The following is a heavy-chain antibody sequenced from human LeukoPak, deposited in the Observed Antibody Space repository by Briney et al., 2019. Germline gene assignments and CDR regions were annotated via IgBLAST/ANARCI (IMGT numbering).Heavy chain of an antibody. J-gene: IGHJ4*02. CDR2: ISGSGGST. CDR1: GFTFSSYA. CDR3: AKDALPTTVTTYFDY. Sequence: GGSLGLSCAASGFTFSSYAMSWVRQAPGKGLEWVSAISGSGGSTYYADSVKGRFTISRDNSKNTLYLQMNSLRAEDTAVYYCAKDALPTTVTTYFDYWGQGTLVTVSS. D-gene: IGHD4-17*01. V-gene: IGHV3-23*01.